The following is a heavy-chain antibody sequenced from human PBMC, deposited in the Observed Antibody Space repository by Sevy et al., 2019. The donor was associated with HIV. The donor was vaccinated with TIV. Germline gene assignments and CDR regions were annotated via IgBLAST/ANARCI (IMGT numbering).Heavy chain of an antibody. CDR3: AKDELYDYDSSGYSRGRDDAFDI. D-gene: IGHD3-22*01. CDR2: ISGSGGST. J-gene: IGHJ3*02. V-gene: IGHV3-23*01. CDR1: GFTFSSYA. Sequence: GGSLRLSCAASGFTFSSYAMSWVRQAPGKGLEWVSAISGSGGSTYYAYSVKGRFTISRDNSKNTLYLQMNSLRAEDKAVYYCAKDELYDYDSSGYSRGRDDAFDIWGQGTMVTVSS.